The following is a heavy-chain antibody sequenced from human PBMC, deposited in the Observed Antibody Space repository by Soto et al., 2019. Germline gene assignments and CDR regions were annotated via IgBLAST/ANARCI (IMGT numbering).Heavy chain of an antibody. CDR3: GTDFEH. CDR2: VDSDGRGT. V-gene: IGHV3-74*01. CDR1: GITFTNYW. J-gene: IGHJ4*02. Sequence: EVQLVESGGGSVQPGGSLRLSCVASGITFTNYWMHWVRQVPGKGLVWVARVDSDGRGTSYADFVKGRFTISRDNAKNTLYLQMDSLRVEDQAMYYCGTDFEHWGQGIPVTVSS.